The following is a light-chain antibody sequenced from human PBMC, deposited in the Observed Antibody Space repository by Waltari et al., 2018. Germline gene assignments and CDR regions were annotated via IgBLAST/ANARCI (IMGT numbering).Light chain of an antibody. V-gene: IGLV2-14*03. CDR3: SSYTTSDTLV. J-gene: IGLJ2*01. Sequence: QSALTQPASVSGSPGQSLTISCTGTSSDVGAYNYVSWYQQHPGRAPRLMFYGVTIRASGVSIRFSGSKSGNTASLTISGLQPEDEAYYYCSSYTTSDTLVFAGGTKLTVL. CDR1: SSDVGAYNY. CDR2: GVT.